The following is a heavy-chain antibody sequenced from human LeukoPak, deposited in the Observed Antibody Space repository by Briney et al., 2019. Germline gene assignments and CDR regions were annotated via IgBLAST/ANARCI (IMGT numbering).Heavy chain of an antibody. V-gene: IGHV3-23*01. D-gene: IGHD1-1*01. J-gene: IGHJ3*02. CDR1: GFTFSSYA. Sequence: GGSLRLSCAASGFTFSSYAMSWVRQAPGKGLEWVSTISGSGGSTYYADSVKGRFTISRDNAKNTLYLQMNSLRPEDTAVYYCARGTGAFDIWGQGAKVTVSS. CDR2: ISGSGGST. CDR3: ARGTGAFDI.